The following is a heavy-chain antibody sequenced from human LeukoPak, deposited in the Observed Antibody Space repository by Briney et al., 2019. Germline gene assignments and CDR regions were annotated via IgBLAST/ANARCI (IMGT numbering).Heavy chain of an antibody. Sequence: NPSETLSLTCAVNGGSFSGYFWSWIRQPPGKGLEWIGESNHRGSTSYNPSLKSRATISVDTSKNQVSLKLSPVTAADTAVYYCARGSTNKAAAGTALDYWGQGTLVTVSS. J-gene: IGHJ4*02. D-gene: IGHD6-13*01. CDR3: ARGSTNKAAAGTALDY. V-gene: IGHV4-34*01. CDR1: GGSFSGYF. CDR2: SNHRGST.